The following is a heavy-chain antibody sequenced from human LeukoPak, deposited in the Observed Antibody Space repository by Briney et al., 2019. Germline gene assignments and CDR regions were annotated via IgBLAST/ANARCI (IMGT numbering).Heavy chain of an antibody. V-gene: IGHV4-39*07. J-gene: IGHJ4*02. Sequence: SETLSLTCTVSGGSISSSSYYWGWIRQPPGKGLEWIGSIYYSGSTYYNPSLKSRVTISVDTSKNQFSLKLSSVTAADTAVYYCARDSRPAGERKRGQGVDYWGQGTLVTVSS. CDR2: IYYSGST. D-gene: IGHD4-17*01. CDR1: GGSISSSSYY. CDR3: ARDSRPAGERKRGQGVDY.